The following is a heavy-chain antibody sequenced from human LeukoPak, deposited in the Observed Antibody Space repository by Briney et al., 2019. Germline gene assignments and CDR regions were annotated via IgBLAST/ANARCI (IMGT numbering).Heavy chain of an antibody. CDR3: ARSHKAMAGEGLFDY. Sequence: PSETLTLTCTVSGGSISSYYWSWIRQPPGKGLEWIGYIYYSENTNYNPSLKSRVTISVDTSKNQFSLKLSSVTAADTAVYYCARSHKAMAGEGLFDYWGPGNLVTVSS. V-gene: IGHV4-59*01. J-gene: IGHJ4*02. D-gene: IGHD5-18*01. CDR1: GGSISSYY. CDR2: IYYSENT.